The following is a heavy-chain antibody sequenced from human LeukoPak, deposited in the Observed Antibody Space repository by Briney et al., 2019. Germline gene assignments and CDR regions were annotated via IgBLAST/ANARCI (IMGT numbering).Heavy chain of an antibody. J-gene: IGHJ5*02. V-gene: IGHV4-59*12. CDR2: IYYSGST. CDR1: GGSISSYY. D-gene: IGHD1-1*01. CDR3: ARVTTTGTDH. Sequence: ASETLSLTCTVSGGSISSYYWSWIRQPPGKGLEWIGYIYYSGSTNYNPSLKSRVTISLDTSKNQFSLKLSSVTAADTAVYYCARVTTTGTDHWGQGTLVTVSS.